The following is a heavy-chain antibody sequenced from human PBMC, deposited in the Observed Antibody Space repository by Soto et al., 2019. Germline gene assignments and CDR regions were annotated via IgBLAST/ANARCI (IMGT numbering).Heavy chain of an antibody. CDR3: ARDALVVVATTFFDY. J-gene: IGHJ4*02. CDR1: GFTFSSYS. V-gene: IGHV3-48*02. CDR2: ISSSSSTI. Sequence: EVQLVESGGGLVQPGGSLRLSCAASGFTFSSYSMNWVRQAPGKGLEWVSYISSSSSTIYYADSVKGRFTISRDNAKNSLYLQMNSLRDEDTAVYCCARDALVVVATTFFDYWGQGTLVTVSS. D-gene: IGHD2-15*01.